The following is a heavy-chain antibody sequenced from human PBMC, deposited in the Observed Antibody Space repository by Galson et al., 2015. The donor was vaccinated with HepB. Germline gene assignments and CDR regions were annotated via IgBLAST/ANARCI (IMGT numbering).Heavy chain of an antibody. V-gene: IGHV4-31*03. D-gene: IGHD4-11*01. CDR1: GGSVTSGGYY. CDR3: ARIPHDYSNHYYDYIDV. Sequence: LSLTCTVSGGSVTSGGYYWSWIRQHPGKGLEWIGYIYYSGSTYYNPSLKSRVIISEDTSYNQFSLKLSSVTAADTAVYFCARIPHDYSNHYYDYIDVWGKGTTVTVSS. CDR2: IYYSGST. J-gene: IGHJ6*03.